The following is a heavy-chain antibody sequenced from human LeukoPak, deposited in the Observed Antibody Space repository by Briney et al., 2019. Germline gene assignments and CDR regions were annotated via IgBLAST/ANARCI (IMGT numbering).Heavy chain of an antibody. J-gene: IGHJ3*02. CDR3: AAPTEMADAFDI. Sequence: SETLSLTCAVSGGSISSGGYSWSWIRQPPGKGLEWIGHIYYSGSTYYNPSLKSRVTISVDTSKNQFSLKLSSVTAADTAVYYCAAPTEMADAFDIWGQGTMVTVSS. CDR1: GGSISSGGYS. D-gene: IGHD5-24*01. CDR2: IYYSGST. V-gene: IGHV4-30-4*07.